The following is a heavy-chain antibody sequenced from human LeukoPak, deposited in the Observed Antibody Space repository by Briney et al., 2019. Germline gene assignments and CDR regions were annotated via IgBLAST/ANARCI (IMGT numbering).Heavy chain of an antibody. J-gene: IGHJ4*02. Sequence: SETLSLTCSVSGYSISSPYYWGWIRQPPGKGLEWIGSFYHTGSTYYNPSLKSRVTISVDTSKNQFSLKVSSVTAADTAVYYCARQEYSYGPVDYWGQGTLVTVSS. D-gene: IGHD5-18*01. CDR1: GYSISSPYY. CDR2: FYHTGST. V-gene: IGHV4-38-2*01. CDR3: ARQEYSYGPVDY.